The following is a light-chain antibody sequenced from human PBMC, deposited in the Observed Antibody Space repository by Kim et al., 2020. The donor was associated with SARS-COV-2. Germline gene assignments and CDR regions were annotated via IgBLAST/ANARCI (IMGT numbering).Light chain of an antibody. CDR3: QQLNSYPRT. V-gene: IGKV1-9*01. Sequence: DIQLTQSPSFLSASVGDRVTITCRASQGISSYLAWYQQKPGKAPKLLIYAASTLQSGVPSRFSGSGSGTEFTLTISSLQPEDFATYYCQQLNSYPRTFGQGTKVDSK. J-gene: IGKJ1*01. CDR1: QGISSY. CDR2: AAS.